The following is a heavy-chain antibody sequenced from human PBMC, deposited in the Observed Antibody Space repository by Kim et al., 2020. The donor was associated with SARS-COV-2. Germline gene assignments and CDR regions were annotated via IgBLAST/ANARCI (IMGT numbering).Heavy chain of an antibody. V-gene: IGHV4-59*01. CDR2: IYYSGST. D-gene: IGHD1-1*01. Sequence: SETLSLTCTVSGGSISSYYWSWIRQPPGKGLEWIGYIYYSGSTNYNPSLKSRVTISVDTSKNQFSLKLSSVTAADTAVYYCARDKQPAHDAFDIWGQGT. J-gene: IGHJ3*02. CDR3: ARDKQPAHDAFDI. CDR1: GGSISSYY.